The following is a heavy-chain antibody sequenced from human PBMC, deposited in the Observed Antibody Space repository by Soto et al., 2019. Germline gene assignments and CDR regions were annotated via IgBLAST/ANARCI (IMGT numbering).Heavy chain of an antibody. D-gene: IGHD2-21*02. J-gene: IGHJ6*02. Sequence: PSETLSLTCTVSGGSISSYYWSWIRQPPGKGLEWIGYIYYSGSTNYNPSLKSRVTISVDTSKNQFSLKLSSVTAADTAVYYCARLPRDYDYYYGIAVCGQGTTVTVSS. CDR2: IYYSGST. CDR3: ARLPRDYDYYYGIAV. V-gene: IGHV4-59*01. CDR1: GGSISSYY.